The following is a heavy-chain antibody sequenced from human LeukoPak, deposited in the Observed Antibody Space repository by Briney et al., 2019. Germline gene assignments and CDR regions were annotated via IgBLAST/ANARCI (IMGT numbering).Heavy chain of an antibody. CDR3: ASSESWFGELF. CDR2: IYYSGST. J-gene: IGHJ4*02. Sequence: PSETLSLTCTVSGGSISSSSYYWGWIRQPPGKGLEWIGSIYYSGSTYYNPSLKSRVTISVDTSKNQFSLKLSSVTAADTAVYYCASSESWFGELFWGQGTLVTVSS. D-gene: IGHD3-10*01. V-gene: IGHV4-39*01. CDR1: GGSISSSSYY.